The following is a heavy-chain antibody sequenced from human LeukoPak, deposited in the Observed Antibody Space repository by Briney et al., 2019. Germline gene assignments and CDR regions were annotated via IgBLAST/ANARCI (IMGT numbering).Heavy chain of an antibody. CDR1: GFTFSSYS. D-gene: IGHD1-26*01. V-gene: IGHV3-21*01. J-gene: IGHJ4*02. CDR2: ISSSSSYI. CDR3: ARDSEGATSAAFDY. Sequence: GGSLRLSCAASGFTFSSYSMNWVRQAPGKGLEWVSSISSSSSYIYYADSVKGRFTIPRDNAKNSLYLQMNSLRAEDTAVYYCARDSEGATSAAFDYWGQGTLVTVSS.